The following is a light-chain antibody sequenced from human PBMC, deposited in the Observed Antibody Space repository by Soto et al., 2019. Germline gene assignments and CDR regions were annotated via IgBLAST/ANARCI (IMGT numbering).Light chain of an antibody. CDR1: SSDVGGYGH. Sequence: QSALTQPASVSGSPGQSITISCTGTSSDVGGYGHVSWYQQHPGKAPKLIIYDVTVRPSGISHRFSGSKSDNTASLAVSGLQPEDEADYYCSSYTNKDTLLFGGGTKLTVL. CDR2: DVT. V-gene: IGLV2-14*03. J-gene: IGLJ3*02. CDR3: SSYTNKDTLL.